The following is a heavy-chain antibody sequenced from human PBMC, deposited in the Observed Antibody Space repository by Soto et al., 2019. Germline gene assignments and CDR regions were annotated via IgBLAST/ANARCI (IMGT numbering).Heavy chain of an antibody. J-gene: IGHJ6*03. D-gene: IGHD3-16*01. CDR1: GGSLSSSSYY. CDR3: ARIGDRSGYYHYYMDV. Sequence: SETLSLTCTVSGGSLSSSSYYWGWIRQPTGKGLEWIGSIYYSGSTCYNPSLKSRVTISVDTSKNQFSLKLTSVTAADTAVYYCARIGDRSGYYHYYMDVWGKGTTVTGSS. V-gene: IGHV4-39*01. CDR2: IYYSGST.